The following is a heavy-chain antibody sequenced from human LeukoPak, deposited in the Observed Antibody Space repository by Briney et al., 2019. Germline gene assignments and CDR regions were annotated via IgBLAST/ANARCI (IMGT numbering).Heavy chain of an antibody. CDR2: IYSGGST. Sequence: PGRSLRLSCAAPGFTFSSFGMYWVRQVPGKGLEWVSVIYSGGSTYYADSVKGRFTISRDNSKNTLYLQMNSLRAEDTAVYYCAAPFWSGYPNWGQGTLVTVSS. CDR1: GFTFSSFG. CDR3: AAPFWSGYPN. D-gene: IGHD3-3*01. V-gene: IGHV3-66*01. J-gene: IGHJ4*02.